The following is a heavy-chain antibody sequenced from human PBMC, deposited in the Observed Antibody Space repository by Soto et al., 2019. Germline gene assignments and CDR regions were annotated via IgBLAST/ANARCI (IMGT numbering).Heavy chain of an antibody. CDR1: GFTFSSSP. D-gene: IGHD2-15*01. J-gene: IGHJ4*02. Sequence: EVQLLESGGGLVQPGGSLRLSCAASGFTFSSSPLTWVRQAPGKGLEWVSAITGSGGGTYYADSVKGRFAISRDNSKNTLYLQMDSLRAGDTAVYYCAKSTGCSGGICNWGQGTQVTVSS. CDR2: ITGSGGGT. V-gene: IGHV3-23*01. CDR3: AKSTGCSGGICN.